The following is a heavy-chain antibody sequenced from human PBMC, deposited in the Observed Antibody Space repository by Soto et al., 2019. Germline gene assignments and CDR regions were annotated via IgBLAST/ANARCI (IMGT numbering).Heavy chain of an antibody. Sequence: QVQLQESGPGLVKPSGTLSLTCAVSGVSIGSHDWWTWVRQPPGKGLEWIEESHQSGNTNYNSSLESRVTISLDKSKNHFSLQLSSVTVADTAVYYCATRDTGRVYWGQGTLVTVSS. J-gene: IGHJ4*02. V-gene: IGHV4-4*02. CDR1: GVSIGSHDW. D-gene: IGHD5-18*01. CDR3: ATRDTGRVY. CDR2: SHQSGNT.